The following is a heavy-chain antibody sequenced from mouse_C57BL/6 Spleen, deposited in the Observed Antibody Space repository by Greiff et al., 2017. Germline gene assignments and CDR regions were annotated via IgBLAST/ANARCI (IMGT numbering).Heavy chain of an antibody. V-gene: IGHV1-55*01. CDR1: GYTFTSYW. CDR3: ARRGFYGKGAMDY. J-gene: IGHJ4*01. D-gene: IGHD2-1*01. Sequence: VQLQQPGAELVKPGASVKMSCKASGYTFTSYWITWVKQRPGQGLEWIGDIYPGSGSTNYNEKFKSKATLTVDTSSSTAYMQRSSLTSEDSAVYYCARRGFYGKGAMDYWGQGTSVTVSS. CDR2: IYPGSGST.